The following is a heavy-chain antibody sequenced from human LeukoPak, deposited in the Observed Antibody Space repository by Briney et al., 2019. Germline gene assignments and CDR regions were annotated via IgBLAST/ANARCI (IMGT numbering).Heavy chain of an antibody. CDR1: GDSVSSNSAA. CDR2: RYYRSKWYN. J-gene: IGHJ6*03. CDR3: ARDHLQLVRRLGRTTEYYYYYYMDV. D-gene: IGHD6-13*01. Sequence: SQTLSLTCALSGDSVSSNSAAWNWISQSPSRGLEWLGRRYYRSKWYNDYAVSVKSRITIKPDTSKNQFSLQLNSVTPEDTAVYFCARDHLQLVRRLGRTTEYYYYYYMDVWGKGATVTVSS. V-gene: IGHV6-1*01.